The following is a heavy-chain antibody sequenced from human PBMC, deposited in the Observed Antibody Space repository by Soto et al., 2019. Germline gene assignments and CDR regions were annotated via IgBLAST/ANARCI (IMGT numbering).Heavy chain of an antibody. J-gene: IGHJ4*02. CDR3: ARLSLSILRFLEWLPYFDY. V-gene: IGHV3-23*01. D-gene: IGHD3-3*01. CDR1: GFTFSSYA. CDR2: ISGSAGST. Sequence: GGSLRLSCAASGFTFSSYAMSWVRQAPGKGLEWVSAISGSAGSTYYADSVKGRFTISRDNSKNTLYLQMNSLRAEDTAVYYCARLSLSILRFLEWLPYFDYWGQGTLVTVSS.